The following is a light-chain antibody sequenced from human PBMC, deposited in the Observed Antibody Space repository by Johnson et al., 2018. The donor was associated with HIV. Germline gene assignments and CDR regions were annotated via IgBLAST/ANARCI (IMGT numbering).Light chain of an antibody. V-gene: IGLV1-51*02. CDR3: GTWDSSLSAYV. J-gene: IGLJ1*01. CDR2: KDN. CDR1: SSNIGNNY. Sequence: QSVLTQPPSVSAAPGQKVTISCSGSSSNIGNNYVSWYQQLPGTAPKLLIYKDNERPSGIPDRFSGSKSDTSATLGITGLQTGDEADYYGGTWDSSLSAYVFGTGTKVTVL.